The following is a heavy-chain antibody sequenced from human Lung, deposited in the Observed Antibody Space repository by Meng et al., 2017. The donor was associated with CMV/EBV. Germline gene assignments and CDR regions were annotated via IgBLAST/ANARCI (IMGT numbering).Heavy chain of an antibody. D-gene: IGHD3-3*01. V-gene: IGHV3-64*02. CDR3: ARDHDYDFWSGYVDY. Sequence: SCAASGFTFSSYAMHWVRQAPGKGLEYVSAISSNGGSTYYADSVKGRFTISRDNSKNTLYLQMGSLRAEDMAVYYCARDHDYDFWSGYVDYWGQGTXVTVSS. CDR1: GFTFSSYA. CDR2: ISSNGGST. J-gene: IGHJ4*02.